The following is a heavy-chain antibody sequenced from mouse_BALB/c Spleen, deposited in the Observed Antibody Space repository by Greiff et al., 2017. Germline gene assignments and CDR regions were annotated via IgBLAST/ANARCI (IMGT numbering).Heavy chain of an antibody. D-gene: IGHD1-1*01. CDR3: ARGAVVATEAMDY. CDR1: GYTFTDYA. J-gene: IGHJ4*01. Sequence: QVQLQQSGAELVRPGVSVKISCKGSGYTFTDYAMHWVKQSHAKSLEWIGVISTYYGNTNYNQKFKGKATMTVDKSSSTAYMELARLTSEDSAIYYCARGAVVATEAMDYWGQGTSVTVSS. V-gene: IGHV1S137*01. CDR2: ISTYYGNT.